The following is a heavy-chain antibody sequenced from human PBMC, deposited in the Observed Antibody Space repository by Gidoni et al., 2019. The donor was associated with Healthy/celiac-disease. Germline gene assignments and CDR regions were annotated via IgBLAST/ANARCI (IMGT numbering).Heavy chain of an antibody. CDR3: ARHIDPSWELPHAFDI. CDR2: ISSSSSTI. V-gene: IGHV3-48*02. J-gene: IGHJ3*02. Sequence: EVQLVESGGGLVQPGGSLRLSCAASVFTFSSYSMNWVRQAPGKGLEWVSYISSSSSTIYYADSVKGRFTISRDNAKNSLYLQMNSLRDEDTAVYYCARHIDPSWELPHAFDIWGQGTMVTVSS. CDR1: VFTFSSYS. D-gene: IGHD1-26*01.